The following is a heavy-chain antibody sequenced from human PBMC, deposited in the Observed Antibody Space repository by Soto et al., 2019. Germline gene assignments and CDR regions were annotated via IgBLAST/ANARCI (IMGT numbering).Heavy chain of an antibody. D-gene: IGHD6-13*01. CDR2: IWYDGSNK. J-gene: IGHJ4*02. V-gene: IGHV3-33*01. CDR1: GFTFSSYG. CDR3: ARDVAAAGTAKGTFDY. Sequence: QVQLVESGGGVVQPGGSLRLSCAASGFTFSSYGMHWVRQAPGKGLEWVAVIWYDGSNKYYADSVKGRFTISRDNSKNTLYLQMNSLRAEDTAVYYCARDVAAAGTAKGTFDYWGQGTLVTVSS.